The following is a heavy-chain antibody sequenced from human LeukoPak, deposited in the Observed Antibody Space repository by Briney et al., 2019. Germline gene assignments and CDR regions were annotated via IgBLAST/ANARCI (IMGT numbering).Heavy chain of an antibody. D-gene: IGHD2-2*01. Sequence: SETLSLTCTVSGGSIYIYYWSWIWPPPGKRLEWCGYIYYTGSTQYPPSLKSRVTISLDTPKNKFSLKLTSVTPAHTPVYSCARVYQSAEYYFDCWRQGSLVSVSS. J-gene: IGHJ4*02. CDR3: ARVYQSAEYYFDC. CDR1: GGSIYIYY. CDR2: IYYTGST. V-gene: IGHV4-59*01.